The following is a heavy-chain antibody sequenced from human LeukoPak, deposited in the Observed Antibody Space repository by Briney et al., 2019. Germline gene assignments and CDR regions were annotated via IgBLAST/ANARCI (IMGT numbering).Heavy chain of an antibody. Sequence: SETLSLTCTVSGGSISSYYWSWIRQPPGKGLEWIGYIYYSGSTNYNPSLKSRVTISVDTSKNQFSLKLSSVTAADSAVYYCARDRDSSGCHDYWGQGTLVTVSS. D-gene: IGHD6-19*01. CDR1: GGSISSYY. J-gene: IGHJ4*02. CDR3: ARDRDSSGCHDY. V-gene: IGHV4-59*01. CDR2: IYYSGST.